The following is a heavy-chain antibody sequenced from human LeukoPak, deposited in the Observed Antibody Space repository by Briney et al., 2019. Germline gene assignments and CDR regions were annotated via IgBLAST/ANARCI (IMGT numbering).Heavy chain of an antibody. D-gene: IGHD6-13*01. Sequence: GGSLRLSCTASGFTFGDYAMSWFRQAPGKGLEWVGFIRSKAYGGTTEYAASVKGRFTISRDDSKSIAYLQMNSLKTEDTAVYYCTRGGSSSWYVYYGMDVRGQGTTVTVSS. V-gene: IGHV3-49*03. J-gene: IGHJ6*02. CDR1: GFTFGDYA. CDR2: IRSKAYGGTT. CDR3: TRGGSSSWYVYYGMDV.